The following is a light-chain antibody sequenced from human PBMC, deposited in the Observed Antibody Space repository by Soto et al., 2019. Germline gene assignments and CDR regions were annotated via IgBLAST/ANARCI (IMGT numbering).Light chain of an antibody. Sequence: DIQMTQSPSSLSASVVDRVTITFRASQSIVTYLNWYLQKPGKAPKLLIYAASNLETGVPSRFSGSGSGTDFTFTISSLQPEDIATYYCQQYDNLPLTFGGGTKVDIK. CDR2: AAS. J-gene: IGKJ4*01. CDR3: QQYDNLPLT. CDR1: QSIVTY. V-gene: IGKV1-33*01.